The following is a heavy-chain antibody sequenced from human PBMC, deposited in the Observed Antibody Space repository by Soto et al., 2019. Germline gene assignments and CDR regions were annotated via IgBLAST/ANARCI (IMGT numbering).Heavy chain of an antibody. J-gene: IGHJ4*02. CDR3: VRGPYNYNSRYFDY. Sequence: SETLSLTCTVSGGSFSGYFWTWIRQPPGKGLEWLAEINHSGITNYSPSVESRVSMSVDTSKNQFSLRLYSVTAADTAVYYCVRGPYNYNSRYFDYWGQGTLVTVSS. CDR1: GGSFSGYF. CDR2: INHSGIT. D-gene: IGHD1-1*01. V-gene: IGHV4-34*01.